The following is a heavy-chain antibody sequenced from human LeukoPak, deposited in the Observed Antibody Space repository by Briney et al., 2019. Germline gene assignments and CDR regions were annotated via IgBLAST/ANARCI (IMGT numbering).Heavy chain of an antibody. Sequence: ASVKVSCKASGYTFTSYDINWVRQAPGQGLEWMGWMNPNSGNTGYAQKFQGRVTMTRNTSISTAYMELSSLRSEDTAVYYCARAPTRIAAAASYWGQGTLVTVSS. CDR1: GYTFTSYD. CDR2: MNPNSGNT. D-gene: IGHD6-13*01. J-gene: IGHJ4*02. V-gene: IGHV1-8*01. CDR3: ARAPTRIAAAASY.